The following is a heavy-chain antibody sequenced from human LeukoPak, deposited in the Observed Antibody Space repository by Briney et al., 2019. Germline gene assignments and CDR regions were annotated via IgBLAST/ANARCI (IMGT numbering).Heavy chain of an antibody. J-gene: IGHJ2*01. CDR3: ARRGATDWYFDL. CDR2: IYPDDSDT. CDR1: GYSFTSYW. V-gene: IGHV5-51*01. Sequence: GESLKISCKGSGYSFTSYWIGWVRQMPGKGLEWMGIIYPDDSDTRYRPSFQGQVTISADKSITTAFLQWSSLKASDSAMYYCARRGATDWYFDLWGRGTLVTVSS. D-gene: IGHD1-26*01.